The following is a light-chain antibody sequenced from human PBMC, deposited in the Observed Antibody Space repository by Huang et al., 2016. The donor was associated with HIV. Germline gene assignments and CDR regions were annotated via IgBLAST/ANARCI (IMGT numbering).Light chain of an antibody. J-gene: IGKJ4*01. CDR2: GSS. CDR1: RSVSTN. V-gene: IGKV3-15*01. Sequence: EIVMTQSPATLSVSPGERVTLSCRANRSVSTNLAWYQQRPGQAPRLLIYGSSTRARGIPARFSGSASGTDFSLTISSLQSEDFALYYCHQYNNWLLSFGGGTRVDI. CDR3: HQYNNWLLS.